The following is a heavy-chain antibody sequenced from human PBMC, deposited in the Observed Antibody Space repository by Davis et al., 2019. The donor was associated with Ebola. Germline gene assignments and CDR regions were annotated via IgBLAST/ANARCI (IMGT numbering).Heavy chain of an antibody. V-gene: IGHV1-18*01. CDR2: SRPSNGNT. J-gene: IGHJ4*02. D-gene: IGHD3-3*01. Sequence: ASVKVSCKASGYTFTDYGITWVRQAPGQGLEWMGWSRPSNGNTHYAQKFQGRVTTTTDTFTTTAYMDLRRLTNDDTAVYYCVKDFWSDDPGYWGQGTLVTVSS. CDR1: GYTFTDYG. CDR3: VKDFWSDDPGY.